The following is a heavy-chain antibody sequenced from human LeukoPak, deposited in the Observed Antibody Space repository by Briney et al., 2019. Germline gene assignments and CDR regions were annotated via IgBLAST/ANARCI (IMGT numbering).Heavy chain of an antibody. CDR1: GGSISSGGYS. Sequence: SETLSLTCAVSGGSISSGGYSWSWIRQPPGKGLEWIGYIYHSGSTYYNPSLKSRVTISVDRSKNQFSLKLSSVTAADTAVYYCASSYPDTAPLGYWGQGTLVTVSS. CDR2: IYHSGST. J-gene: IGHJ4*02. V-gene: IGHV4-30-2*01. D-gene: IGHD5-18*01. CDR3: ASSYPDTAPLGY.